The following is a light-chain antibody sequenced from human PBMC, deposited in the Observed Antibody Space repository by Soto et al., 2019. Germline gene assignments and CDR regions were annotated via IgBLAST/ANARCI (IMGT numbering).Light chain of an antibody. Sequence: DIQMTQSPSSLSASVGDRVTITCRASQSISNYLNWYQQKPGKAPKFLIYGASTLQSGVPSRFSGSGSATDFTPTISSRQPEDFATYYCQQSYSTLLTFGGGTK. CDR3: QQSYSTLLT. CDR1: QSISNY. CDR2: GAS. V-gene: IGKV1-39*01. J-gene: IGKJ4*01.